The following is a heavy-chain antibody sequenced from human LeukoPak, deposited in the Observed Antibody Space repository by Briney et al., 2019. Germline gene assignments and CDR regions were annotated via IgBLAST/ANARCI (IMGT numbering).Heavy chain of an antibody. CDR1: GGSFSGYY. CDR2: INHSGST. CDR3: ARSFTYYYDSSADAFDI. D-gene: IGHD3-22*01. V-gene: IGHV4-34*01. J-gene: IGHJ3*02. Sequence: SETQSLTCAVCGGSFSGYYWSWIREPPGKGVEWIGEINHSGSTNYNPSLKSRGTISVDTSKNQFSLKLSSVTAADTAVYYCARSFTYYYDSSADAFDIWGQGTMVTVSS.